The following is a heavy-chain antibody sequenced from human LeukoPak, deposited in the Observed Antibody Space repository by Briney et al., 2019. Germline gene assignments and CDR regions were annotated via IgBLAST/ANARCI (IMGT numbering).Heavy chain of an antibody. CDR3: AFGETDYYGSGNSHAYYYYYMDV. J-gene: IGHJ6*03. D-gene: IGHD3-10*01. Sequence: EASVKVSCKASGGTFSSYAISWVRQAPGQGLEWMGGIIPIFGTANYAQKFQGRVTITADESTSTAYMELSSLRSEDTAVYYCAFGETDYYGSGNSHAYYYYYMDVWGKGTTVTISS. CDR1: GGTFSSYA. CDR2: IIPIFGTA. V-gene: IGHV1-69*13.